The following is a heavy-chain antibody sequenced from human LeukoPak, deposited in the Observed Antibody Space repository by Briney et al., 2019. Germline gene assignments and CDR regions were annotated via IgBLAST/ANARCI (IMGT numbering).Heavy chain of an antibody. CDR1: GFTFSNYN. J-gene: IGHJ6*02. V-gene: IGHV4-59*01. D-gene: IGHD3-22*01. CDR3: ARGSYYYDSSGYYWRDYYYYGMDV. CDR2: IYYSGST. Sequence: GSLRLSCAASGFTFSNYNMNWVRQPPGKGLEWIGYIYYSGSTNYNPSLKSRVTISVDTSKNQFSLKLSSVTAADTAVYYCARGSYYYDSSGYYWRDYYYYGMDVWGQGTTVTVSS.